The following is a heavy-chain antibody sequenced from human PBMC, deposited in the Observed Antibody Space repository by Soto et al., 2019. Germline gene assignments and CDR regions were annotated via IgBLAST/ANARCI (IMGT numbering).Heavy chain of an antibody. Sequence: GGSLRLSCAASGFTFSNAWMSWVRQAPGKGLEWVGRIKSKTDGGTTDYAAPVKGRFTISRDDSKNTLYLQMNSLKTEDTAVYYCTTDGDYEPKYDAFDIWGQGTMVTVSS. D-gene: IGHD4-17*01. CDR3: TTDGDYEPKYDAFDI. V-gene: IGHV3-15*01. CDR2: IKSKTDGGTT. J-gene: IGHJ3*02. CDR1: GFTFSNAW.